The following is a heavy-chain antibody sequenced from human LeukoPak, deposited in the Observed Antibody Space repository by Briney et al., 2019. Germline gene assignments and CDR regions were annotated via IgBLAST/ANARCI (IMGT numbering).Heavy chain of an antibody. CDR1: GFTFSSNW. D-gene: IGHD3-10*01. CDR2: ISSSSSTI. V-gene: IGHV3-48*04. Sequence: GGSLRLSCAVSGFTFSSNWMSWVRQAPGKGLEWVSYISSSSSTIYYADSVKGRFTISRDNAKNSLYLQMNSLRAEDTAVYYCARDRPLLWFGESWDYWGQGTLVTVSS. CDR3: ARDRPLLWFGESWDY. J-gene: IGHJ4*02.